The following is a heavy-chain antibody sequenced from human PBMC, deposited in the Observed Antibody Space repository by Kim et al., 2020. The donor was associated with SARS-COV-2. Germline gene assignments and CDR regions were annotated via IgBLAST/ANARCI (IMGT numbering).Heavy chain of an antibody. D-gene: IGHD2-2*02. CDR1: GFTFSSYA. CDR3: ARVTGIMGLYRSNWYFDL. Sequence: GGSLRLSCAASGFTFSSYAMHWVRQAPGKGLEWVAVISYDGSNKYYADSVKGRFTISRDNSKNTLYLQMNSLRAEDTAVYYCARVTGIMGLYRSNWYFDLWGRGTLVTVSS. CDR2: ISYDGSNK. J-gene: IGHJ2*01. V-gene: IGHV3-30*04.